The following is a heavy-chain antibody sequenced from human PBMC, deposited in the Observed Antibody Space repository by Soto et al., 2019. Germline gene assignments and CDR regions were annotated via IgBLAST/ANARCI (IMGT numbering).Heavy chain of an antibody. CDR2: IKSESDGGAL. Sequence: EVQLVESGGGLVKPGGSLRLSCAVSGFTISDAWMSWVRQAPGKGLEWVARIKSESDGGALDYAAAVKGRFGVSRDDSRNTLFLQMNSLRDDDTGVYYCTTDRRQLAQFDNWGQGTLVSVSS. J-gene: IGHJ4*02. CDR1: GFTISDAW. D-gene: IGHD6-6*01. V-gene: IGHV3-15*01. CDR3: TTDRRQLAQFDN.